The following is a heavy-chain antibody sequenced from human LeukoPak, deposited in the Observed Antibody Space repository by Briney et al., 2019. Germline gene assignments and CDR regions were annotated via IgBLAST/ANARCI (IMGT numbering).Heavy chain of an antibody. D-gene: IGHD6-6*01. J-gene: IGHJ6*03. CDR3: ARRWRNSSSSLVYYYMDV. Sequence: SETLSLTCTVSGGSISSSSYYWGWIRQPPGKGLEWIGSIYYSGSTYYNPSLKSRVTISVDTSKNQFSLKLSSVTAADTAVYYCARRWRNSSSSLVYYYMDVWGKGTTVTVSS. CDR2: IYYSGST. V-gene: IGHV4-39*07. CDR1: GGSISSSSYY.